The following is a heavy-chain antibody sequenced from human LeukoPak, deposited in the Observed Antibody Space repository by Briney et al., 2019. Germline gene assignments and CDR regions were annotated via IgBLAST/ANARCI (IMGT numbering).Heavy chain of an antibody. J-gene: IGHJ6*04. CDR2: IYYSGST. D-gene: IGHD6-19*01. CDR3: ARDSSGWYHISYYYGMDV. Sequence: PSETLSLTCTVSGGSISISNYYWGWIRQPPGRGLEWIGYIYYSGSTNYNPSLKSRVTISVDTSKNQFSLKLSSVTAADTAVYYCARDSSGWYHISYYYGMDVWGKGTTVTVSS. V-gene: IGHV4-61*01. CDR1: GGSISISNYY.